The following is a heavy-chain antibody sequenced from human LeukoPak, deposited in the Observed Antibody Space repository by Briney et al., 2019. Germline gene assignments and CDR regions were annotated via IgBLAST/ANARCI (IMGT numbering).Heavy chain of an antibody. Sequence: PGKSLRLSCAASTSTFSNYGMHWVRQAPGKGLEWVAVIWYDGSKTYYAESVKGRFTISKDNSKNMLYLEMNSLRAEDTAVYYYAKVIGGWYSPGPFDYWGQGTLVTVSS. J-gene: IGHJ4*02. D-gene: IGHD6-19*01. V-gene: IGHV3-33*06. CDR1: TSTFSNYG. CDR2: IWYDGSKT. CDR3: AKVIGGWYSPGPFDY.